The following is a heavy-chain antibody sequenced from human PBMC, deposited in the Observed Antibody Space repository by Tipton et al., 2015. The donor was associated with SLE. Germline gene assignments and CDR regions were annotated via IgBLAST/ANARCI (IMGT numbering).Heavy chain of an antibody. Sequence: TLSLTCTVSGGSISSGGYYWSWIRQHPGKGLEWIGYIYYSGSTYYNPSLKSRVTISVDTSKNQFPLKLSSVTAADTAVYYCAREAHYYDSSGTLTGYWGQGTLVTVSS. CDR3: AREAHYYDSSGTLTGY. CDR1: GGSISSGGYY. J-gene: IGHJ4*02. V-gene: IGHV4-31*03. D-gene: IGHD3-22*01. CDR2: IYYSGST.